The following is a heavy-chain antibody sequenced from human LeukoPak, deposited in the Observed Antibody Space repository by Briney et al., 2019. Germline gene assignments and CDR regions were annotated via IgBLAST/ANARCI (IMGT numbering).Heavy chain of an antibody. V-gene: IGHV4-4*07. CDR1: GGSISSYY. CDR3: ARDQATWRAFDI. D-gene: IGHD3-3*01. J-gene: IGHJ3*02. CDR2: IYTSGST. Sequence: SETLSLTCTVSGGSISSYYWSWIRQPAGKGLEWIGRIYTSGSTNYNPSLKSRVTMSVDTSTNQFSLKLSSVTAADTAVYYCARDQATWRAFDIWGQGTLVTVSS.